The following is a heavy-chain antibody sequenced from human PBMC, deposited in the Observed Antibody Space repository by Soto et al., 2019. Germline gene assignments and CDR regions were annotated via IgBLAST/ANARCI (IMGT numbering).Heavy chain of an antibody. D-gene: IGHD6-6*01. CDR3: EREFNLKLSIATQPRYSYYYGMDV. V-gene: IGHV1-3*01. Sequence: AAVKVSCKASGYTFTNYAMHWVRQAPGQRLEWMGWINAGNGNTKYSQKFQGRVTITRDTSASTADMELSSLRSEDTAVYYCEREFNLKLSIATQPRYSYYYGMDVWGQGTTVTVSS. J-gene: IGHJ6*02. CDR1: GYTFTNYA. CDR2: INAGNGNT.